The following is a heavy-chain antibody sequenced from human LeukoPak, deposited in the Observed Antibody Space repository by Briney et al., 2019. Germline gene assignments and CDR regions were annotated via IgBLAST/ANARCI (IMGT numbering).Heavy chain of an antibody. CDR3: ARDGSAVQTDDAFDI. J-gene: IGHJ3*02. V-gene: IGHV1-69*01. D-gene: IGHD6-19*01. Sequence: KFQGRVTITADESTSTAYMELSSLRSEDTAVYYCARDGSAVQTDDAFDIWGQGTMVTVSS.